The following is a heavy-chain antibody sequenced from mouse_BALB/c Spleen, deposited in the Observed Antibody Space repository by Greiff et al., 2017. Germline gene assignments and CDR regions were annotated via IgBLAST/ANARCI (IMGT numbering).Heavy chain of an antibody. V-gene: IGHV1S81*02. CDR3: ARWLRAMDY. Sequence: QVQLQQPGAELVKPGASVKLSCKASGYTFTSYWMHWVKQRPGQGLEWIGEINPSNGRTNYNEKFKSKATLTVDKSSSTAYMQLSSLTSEDSAVYYGARWLRAMDYWGQGTSVTVSS. CDR2: INPSNGRT. D-gene: IGHD2-2*01. J-gene: IGHJ4*01. CDR1: GYTFTSYW.